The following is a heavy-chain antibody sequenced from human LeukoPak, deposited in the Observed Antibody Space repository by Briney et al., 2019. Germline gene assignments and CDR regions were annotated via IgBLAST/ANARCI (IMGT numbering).Heavy chain of an antibody. CDR3: ARDARITIFGPNSDYYYGMDV. Sequence: PSETLSLTCTVSGGSISSSSYYWGWIRQPPGKGLEWIGSIYYSGSTYYNPSLKSRVTISVDTSKNQFSLKLSSVTAADTAVYYCARDARITIFGPNSDYYYGMDVWGQGTTVTVSS. V-gene: IGHV4-39*01. D-gene: IGHD3-3*01. CDR2: IYYSGST. J-gene: IGHJ6*02. CDR1: GGSISSSSYY.